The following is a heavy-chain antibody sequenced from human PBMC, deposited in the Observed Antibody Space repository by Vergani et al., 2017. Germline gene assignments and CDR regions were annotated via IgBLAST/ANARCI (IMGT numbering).Heavy chain of an antibody. D-gene: IGHD5-12*01. V-gene: IGHV4-59*01. CDR2: IYYSGST. J-gene: IGHJ4*02. CDR3: ARGGYSGYPVDY. Sequence: QVQLQESGPGLVKPSETLSLTCTVSGGSISSYYWSWIRQPPGKGLEWIGYIYYSGSTNYNPSLKSRVTISVDTSKNQFSLKLSSVTAADTAVYYCARGGYSGYPVDYWGQGTLVTVSS. CDR1: GGSISSYY.